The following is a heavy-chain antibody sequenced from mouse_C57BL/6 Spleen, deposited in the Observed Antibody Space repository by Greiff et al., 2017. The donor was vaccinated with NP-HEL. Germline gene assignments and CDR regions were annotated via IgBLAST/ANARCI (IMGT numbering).Heavy chain of an antibody. CDR1: GYAFTNYL. V-gene: IGHV1-54*01. D-gene: IGHD2-5*01. Sequence: QVQLQQSGAELVRPGTSVKVSCKASGYAFTNYLIEWVKQRPGQGLEWIGMINPGSGGTNYNEKFKGKATLTADKSSSTAYMQLSSLTSEDSAVYFCAREGGYYSNYGAMDYWGQGTSVTVSS. CDR3: AREGGYYSNYGAMDY. CDR2: INPGSGGT. J-gene: IGHJ4*01.